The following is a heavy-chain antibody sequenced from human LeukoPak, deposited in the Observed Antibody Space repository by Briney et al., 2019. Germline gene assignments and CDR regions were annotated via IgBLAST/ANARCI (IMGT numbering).Heavy chain of an antibody. CDR2: ISGSGGST. CDR1: GFTFSSYA. Sequence: GGSLRLSCAASGFTFSSYAISWVRQAPGKGLEWVSAISGSGGSTYYADSVKGRFTISRDNSKNTLYLQMNSLRAEDTAVYYCAKDSGYCSGGSCPYGMDVWGQGTTVTVSS. D-gene: IGHD2-15*01. V-gene: IGHV3-23*01. CDR3: AKDSGYCSGGSCPYGMDV. J-gene: IGHJ6*02.